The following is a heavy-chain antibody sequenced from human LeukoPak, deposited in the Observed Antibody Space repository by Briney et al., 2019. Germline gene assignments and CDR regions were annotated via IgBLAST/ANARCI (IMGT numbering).Heavy chain of an antibody. V-gene: IGHV3-23*01. CDR2: ISESGGST. Sequence: PGRSLRLSCAASGFTFSSYAMSWVRQAPGKGLEWVSGISESGGSTKYADSVKGRFTISRDNSLNTVYLQMNSLRAEDTAVYFCAKRGIVIRGVLIIGFHKEAYYWGQGILVTVSS. J-gene: IGHJ4*02. CDR3: AKRGIVIRGVLIIGFHKEAYY. CDR1: GFTFSSYA. D-gene: IGHD3-10*01.